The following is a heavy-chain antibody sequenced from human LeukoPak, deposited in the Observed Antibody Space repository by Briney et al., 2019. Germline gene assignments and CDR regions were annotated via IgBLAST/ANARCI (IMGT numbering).Heavy chain of an antibody. CDR1: GGSISSSSYY. CDR2: IYYSGST. J-gene: IGHJ6*03. V-gene: IGHV4-39*01. D-gene: IGHD3-3*01. CDR3: AREFSDFWSGYTYYYYMDV. Sequence: SETVSLTCTVSGGSISSSSYYWGWIRQPPGKGLEWIGSIYYSGSTYYNPSLKSRVTISVDTSKNQFSLKLSSVTAADTAVYYCAREFSDFWSGYTYYYYMDVWGKGTTVTVSS.